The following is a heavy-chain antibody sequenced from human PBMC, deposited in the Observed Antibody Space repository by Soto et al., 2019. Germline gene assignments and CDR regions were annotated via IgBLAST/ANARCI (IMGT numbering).Heavy chain of an antibody. Sequence: QVQLVQSGAEVKKPGASVKVSCKASGYTFTSYGISWVRQAPGQGLEWMGWISAYNGNTNYAQKLQGRVTMTTDTSTSTAYMELRSLRSDDTAVSYCARDRAIVVVVADAFDIWGQGTMVTVSS. J-gene: IGHJ3*02. V-gene: IGHV1-18*01. D-gene: IGHD2-15*01. CDR1: GYTFTSYG. CDR2: ISAYNGNT. CDR3: ARDRAIVVVVADAFDI.